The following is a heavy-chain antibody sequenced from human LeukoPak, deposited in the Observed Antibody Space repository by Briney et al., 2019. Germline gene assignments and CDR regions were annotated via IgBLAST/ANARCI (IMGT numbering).Heavy chain of an antibody. Sequence: PSETLSLTCTVSGGSISSSSYYWGWIRPRQGQGLVWIGSICCSRSTYYNPSLKSRVTISVDTSKNQFSLKLSSVTAADTAVYYCARHVSARGYSYGYGAFVDYWGQGTLVTVSS. CDR1: GGSISSSSYY. V-gene: IGHV4-39*01. J-gene: IGHJ4*02. CDR3: ARHVSARGYSYGYGAFVDY. CDR2: ICCSRST. D-gene: IGHD5-18*01.